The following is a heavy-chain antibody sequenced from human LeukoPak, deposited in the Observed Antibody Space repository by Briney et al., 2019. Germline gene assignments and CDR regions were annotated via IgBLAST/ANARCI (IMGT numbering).Heavy chain of an antibody. CDR2: ISSSSSYI. V-gene: IGHV3-21*01. CDR3: ARGGVLRYFDWFGDWFDP. Sequence: GGSLRLSCAASGFTFSSYSMNWVRQAPGKGLEWVSCISSSSSYIYYADSVKGRFTISRDNAKNSLYLQMNSLRAGDTAVYYCARGGVLRYFDWFGDWFDPWGQGTLVTVSS. J-gene: IGHJ5*02. D-gene: IGHD3-9*01. CDR1: GFTFSSYS.